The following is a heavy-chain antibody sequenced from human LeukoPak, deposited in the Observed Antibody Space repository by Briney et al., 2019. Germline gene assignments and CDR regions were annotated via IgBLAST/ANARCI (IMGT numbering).Heavy chain of an antibody. CDR1: GFTFSRYS. D-gene: IGHD3-22*01. CDR3: ARSTSVNYDSSGYSALDY. CDR2: ISSSSSYI. Sequence: GGPLRLSCAASGFTFSRYSMNWVRQAPGKGLEWVSSISSSSSYIYYADSVKGRFTISRDNAKNSLYLQMNSLRAEDTAVYYCARSTSVNYDSSGYSALDYWGQGTLVTVSS. J-gene: IGHJ4*02. V-gene: IGHV3-21*01.